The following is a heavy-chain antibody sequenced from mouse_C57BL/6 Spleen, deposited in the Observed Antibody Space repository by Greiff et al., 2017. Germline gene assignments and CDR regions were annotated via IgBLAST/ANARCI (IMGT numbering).Heavy chain of an antibody. Sequence: VQLQHPGAELVKPGASVKMSCKASGSTFTSYWITWVKPRPGQGLEWIGDIYPGSGSTNYNEKFQSKATLTVDTSSSTAYMQLISLTSESYAVYYCARRDYGSSFDYWCQGTTLTVSS. CDR1: GSTFTSYW. J-gene: IGHJ2*01. D-gene: IGHD1-1*01. CDR3: ARRDYGSSFDY. CDR2: IYPGSGST. V-gene: IGHV1-55*01.